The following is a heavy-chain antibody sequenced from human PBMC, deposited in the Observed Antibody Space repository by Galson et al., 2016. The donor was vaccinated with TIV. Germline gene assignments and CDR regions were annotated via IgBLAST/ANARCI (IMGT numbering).Heavy chain of an antibody. J-gene: IGHJ6*02. CDR1: GFTFSTYA. CDR3: EMTPGRTPYYYYGVDA. CDR2: ISGSGATT. V-gene: IGHV3-23*01. Sequence: SLRLSCAASGFTFSTYAMTWVRQAPGKGLEWVSAISGSGATTYSADSLKGRFTITRDNSQNTAHLQMNSLRADDTAVYFCEMTPGRTPYYYYGVDAWGHGTTVTVSS. D-gene: IGHD1/OR15-1a*01.